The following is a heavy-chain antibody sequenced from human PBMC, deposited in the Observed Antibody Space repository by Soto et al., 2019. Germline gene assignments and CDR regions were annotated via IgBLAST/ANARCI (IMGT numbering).Heavy chain of an antibody. CDR3: ARDCSSSDCYVGNSFYYYLDV. D-gene: IGHD2-2*01. V-gene: IGHV3-48*01. CDR2: INRGSSTV. CDR1: GFTFSIYS. Sequence: GGSLRLSCAASGFTFSIYSMNWVRQAPGKGLERVSYINRGSSTVYYADSVKGRFTISRDNAKSSLYLQMNSLRAEDTAVYYCARDCSSSDCYVGNSFYYYLDVWGKGTTVTVSS. J-gene: IGHJ6*03.